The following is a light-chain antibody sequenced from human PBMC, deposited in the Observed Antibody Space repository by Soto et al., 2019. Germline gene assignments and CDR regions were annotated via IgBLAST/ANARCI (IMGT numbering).Light chain of an antibody. J-gene: IGKJ1*01. CDR1: QSVSSN. CDR2: GAS. CDR3: QQYGSSPPWT. Sequence: EIVMTQSPATLYVSPGERATLSCRASQSVSSNLAWYQQKPGQAPRLLIYGASTRATGIPARFSGSGSGTDFTLTISRLEPEDFAVYYCQQYGSSPPWTFGQGTKVDI. V-gene: IGKV3-15*01.